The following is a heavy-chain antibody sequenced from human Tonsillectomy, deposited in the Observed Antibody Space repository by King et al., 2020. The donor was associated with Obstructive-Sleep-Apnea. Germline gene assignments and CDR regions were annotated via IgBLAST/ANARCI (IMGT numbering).Heavy chain of an antibody. CDR1: GFTFSSYV. D-gene: IGHD2-21*02. Sequence: VQLVESGGGVVQPGRSLRLSCAASGFTFSSYVMHWVRQAPGKGLEGVAVTWYDGSNKYYADSVKGRFTISRDNSKNTLYLQMNSLRAEDTAVYYCARGRGVVVTGDWGQGTLVTVSS. V-gene: IGHV3-33*01. J-gene: IGHJ4*02. CDR3: ARGRGVVVTGD. CDR2: TWYDGSNK.